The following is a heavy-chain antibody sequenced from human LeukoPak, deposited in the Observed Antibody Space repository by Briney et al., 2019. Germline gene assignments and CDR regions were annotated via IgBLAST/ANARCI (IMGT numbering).Heavy chain of an antibody. CDR2: IHHSGST. J-gene: IGHJ6*03. D-gene: IGHD3-10*01. CDR1: GDSTSSHY. V-gene: IGHV4-59*11. CDR3: ARERSHFWYMDV. Sequence: PSETLSLTCTVSGDSTSSHYWSWIRQSPGKGLEWLGFIHHSGSTDYKPSLRSRVSISIDTSKSQFTLNLRSVTAADSAIYYCARERSHFWYMDVWGKGSTVTVCS.